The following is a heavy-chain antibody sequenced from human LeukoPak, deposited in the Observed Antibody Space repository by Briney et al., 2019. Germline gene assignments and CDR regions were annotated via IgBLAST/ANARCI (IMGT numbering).Heavy chain of an antibody. J-gene: IGHJ5*02. CDR2: INHSGST. V-gene: IGHV4-34*01. D-gene: IGHD2-21*01. CDR3: ARLLSRLWFDP. CDR1: GGSFSGYY. Sequence: SETLSLTCAVYGGSFSGYYWSWIRQPPGKGLEWIGEINHSGSTNYNPSLKSQVTISVDTSKNQFSLKLSSVTAADTAVYYCARLLSRLWFDPWGQGTLVTVSS.